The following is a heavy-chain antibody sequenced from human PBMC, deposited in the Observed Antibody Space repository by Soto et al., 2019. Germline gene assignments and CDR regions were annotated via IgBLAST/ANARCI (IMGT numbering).Heavy chain of an antibody. CDR1: GDSLYRXDAA. CDR3: AEGLALFN. J-gene: IGHJ4*02. Sequence: QVQLRQSGPGMVEPSQTLSLTCAISGDSLYRXDAAWNWIRQSPSRGLEWLGRTYYRSKWLHDYAVSVRGRITINPDTSKTQFSLQLNSVTPEDTAIYYCAEGLALFNWGQGTLVTVSS. CDR2: TYYRSKWLH. V-gene: IGHV6-1*02.